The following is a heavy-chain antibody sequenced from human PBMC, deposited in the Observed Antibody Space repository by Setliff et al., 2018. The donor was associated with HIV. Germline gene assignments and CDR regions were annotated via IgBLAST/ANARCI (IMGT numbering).Heavy chain of an antibody. CDR2: IIPAFGRT. J-gene: IGHJ6*02. CDR1: GDTRSIHP. Sequence: SVKVSCKASGDTRSIHPISWVRQAPGRGLDWMGNIIPAFGRTTYAQKFQGRVTITSDESTTTVFMELTGLRSGDTAVYYCAREGLLVTTVGGAHWYHGMDVWGQGTTVTV. D-gene: IGHD2-15*01. CDR3: AREGLLVTTVGGAHWYHGMDV. V-gene: IGHV1-69*13.